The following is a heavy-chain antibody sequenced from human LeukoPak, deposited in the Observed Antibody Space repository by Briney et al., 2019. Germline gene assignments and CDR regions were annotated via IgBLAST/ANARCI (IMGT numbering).Heavy chain of an antibody. CDR1: GGSISSYY. Sequence: SETLSLTCTVSGGSISSYYWSWIRQPPGKGLEWIGYIYYSGSTNYNPSLKSRVTISVDTSKNQFSLKLSSVTAADTAVYFCAREDYYNSGGYYLDYWGQGTLVTVSS. CDR3: AREDYYNSGGYYLDY. CDR2: IYYSGST. D-gene: IGHD3-22*01. V-gene: IGHV4-59*08. J-gene: IGHJ4*02.